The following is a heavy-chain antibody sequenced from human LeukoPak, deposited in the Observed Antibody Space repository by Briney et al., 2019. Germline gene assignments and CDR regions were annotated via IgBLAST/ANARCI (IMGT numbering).Heavy chain of an antibody. CDR2: IRQDGSER. J-gene: IGHJ4*02. D-gene: IGHD6-19*01. V-gene: IGHV3-7*05. CDR3: ARLVAGAGITY. Sequence: GGSLRLSCAASGFTFSNYWMTWVRQAPAKGLEWVANIRQDGSERYFVDSVKGRFTISRDNAKNSLYLQMNSLRAEDTAVYYCARLVAGAGITYWGQGTLVTVSS. CDR1: GFTFSNYW.